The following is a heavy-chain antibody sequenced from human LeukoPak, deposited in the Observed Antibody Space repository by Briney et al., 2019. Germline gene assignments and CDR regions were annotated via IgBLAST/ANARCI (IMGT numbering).Heavy chain of an antibody. CDR2: MSYDGTNK. J-gene: IGHJ3*02. CDR1: GFTLSTYS. Sequence: GGSLRLSCEVSGFTLSTYSMNWVRQAPGKGLEWVAVMSYDGTNKYYADFVKGRFTISRDTSKNTLYLQMNSLRAEDTAVYYCARGYCSGGTCYPHDTFDIWGQGTMVTVSS. CDR3: ARGYCSGGTCYPHDTFDI. D-gene: IGHD2-15*01. V-gene: IGHV3-30*03.